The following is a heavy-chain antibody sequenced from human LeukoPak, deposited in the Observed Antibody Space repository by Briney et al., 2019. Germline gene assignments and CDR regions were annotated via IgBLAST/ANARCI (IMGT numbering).Heavy chain of an antibody. V-gene: IGHV3-23*01. CDR3: AKDPGYCSGGSCYLGRYGMDV. Sequence: GASLRFSCAASGFTFSSYAMSWVRQAPGKGLEWVSAISGSGGSTYYADSVKGRFTISRDNSKNTLYLQMNSLRAEDTAVYYCAKDPGYCSGGSCYLGRYGMDVWGQGTTVTVSS. CDR1: GFTFSSYA. J-gene: IGHJ6*02. D-gene: IGHD2-15*01. CDR2: ISGSGGST.